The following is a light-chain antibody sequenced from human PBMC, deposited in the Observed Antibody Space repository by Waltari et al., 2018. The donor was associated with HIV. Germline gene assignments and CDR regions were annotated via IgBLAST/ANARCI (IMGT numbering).Light chain of an antibody. J-gene: IGLJ3*02. Sequence: QSVLTQPPSVSEAPGQAVTITCSGRGSNIGGNEIPWYQQLPGTAPKLLIDDNNKRSSGIPDRFSGSKSGTSATLCITGLQTGDEADYYCGTWDSSLSAVFGGGTKVTV. V-gene: IGLV1-51*01. CDR2: DNN. CDR1: GSNIGGNE. CDR3: GTWDSSLSAV.